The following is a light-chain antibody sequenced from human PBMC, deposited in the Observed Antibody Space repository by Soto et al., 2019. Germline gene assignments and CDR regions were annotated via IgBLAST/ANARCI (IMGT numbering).Light chain of an antibody. CDR2: DVY. CDR1: SSGVGGYDY. V-gene: IGLV2-14*01. Sequence: QSVLTQPASVSGSPEQSITISCTGTSSGVGGYDYVSWFQQYPGKAPSLMLYDVYRRPSGVSYRFSGSKSGNTASLTISGLQAEDEADYYCSSYTTTSTVVFGGGTKVTVL. J-gene: IGLJ2*01. CDR3: SSYTTTSTVV.